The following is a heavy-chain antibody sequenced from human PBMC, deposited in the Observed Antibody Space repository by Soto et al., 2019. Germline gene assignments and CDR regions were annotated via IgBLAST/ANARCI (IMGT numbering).Heavy chain of an antibody. Sequence: QVQLVESGGGVVQPGRSLRLSCTASGFSLSDYGMHWVRQAPGKGLEWVAFISFDGGDTYYADSLRGRFTVSRDNSKDTLYLQVNSLRDDDKAVFYCARGRWQKYCANPYCFPFDSLGQGTLVTVSS. CDR1: GFSLSDYG. CDR3: ARGRWQKYCANPYCFPFDS. D-gene: IGHD2-21*01. J-gene: IGHJ4*02. CDR2: ISFDGGDT. V-gene: IGHV3-30*03.